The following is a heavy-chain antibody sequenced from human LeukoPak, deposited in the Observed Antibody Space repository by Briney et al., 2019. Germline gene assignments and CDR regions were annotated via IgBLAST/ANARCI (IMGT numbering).Heavy chain of an antibody. Sequence: ASVKVSCKASGYTFTSYGISWVRQAPGQGLEWMGWISAYNGNTNYAQTLQGRVTMTTDTSTSTAYMELRSLRSDDTAVNYCARAQDCSSTSCYTLGSGVWGQGTLVTVSS. CDR1: GYTFTSYG. D-gene: IGHD2-2*02. J-gene: IGHJ4*02. CDR2: ISAYNGNT. V-gene: IGHV1-18*01. CDR3: ARAQDCSSTSCYTLGSGV.